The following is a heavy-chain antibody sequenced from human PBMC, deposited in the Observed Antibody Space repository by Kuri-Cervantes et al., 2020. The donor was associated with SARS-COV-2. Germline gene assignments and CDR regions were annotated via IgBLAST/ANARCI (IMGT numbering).Heavy chain of an antibody. CDR2: VRQDGRDK. CDR3: ARYCTSISCESAIDF. CDR1: GFTFSSYW. J-gene: IGHJ4*02. D-gene: IGHD2-2*01. Sequence: SCAASGFTFSSYWRTWLRQAPGRGLEWGANVRQDGRDKYDGDSEKGRITISRDNTKNSLYLQMDRLTAEDTDVYYCARYCTSISCESAIDFWGQGTLVTVSS. V-gene: IGHV3-7*03.